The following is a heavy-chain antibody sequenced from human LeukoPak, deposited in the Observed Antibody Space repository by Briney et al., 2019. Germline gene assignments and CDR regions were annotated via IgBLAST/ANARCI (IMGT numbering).Heavy chain of an antibody. CDR1: GGSISSGDYY. CDR2: INHSGST. D-gene: IGHD3-10*01. Sequence: SETLSLTCTVSGGSISSGDYYWSWIRQPPGKGLEWIGEINHSGSTNYNPSLKSRVTISVDTSKNQFSLKLSSVTAADTAVYYCARLTYYYGSGSPPFDYWGQGTLVTVSS. J-gene: IGHJ4*02. V-gene: IGHV4-39*07. CDR3: ARLTYYYGSGSPPFDY.